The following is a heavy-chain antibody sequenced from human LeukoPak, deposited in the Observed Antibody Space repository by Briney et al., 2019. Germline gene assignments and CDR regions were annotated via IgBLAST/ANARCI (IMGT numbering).Heavy chain of an antibody. V-gene: IGHV4-59*01. Sequence: PSETLSLTCTVSGGSLSYYYWTWLRHSPGKGLEWIGQIYYTGSTYYNPSLQRRLTISVDTSRNQFSLNLTSVTAADTAVYYCWRGGTYNDSLAFDAWGQGTLVTVSS. J-gene: IGHJ5*02. CDR2: IYYTGST. CDR1: GGSLSYYY. D-gene: IGHD3-9*01. CDR3: WRGGTYNDSLAFDA.